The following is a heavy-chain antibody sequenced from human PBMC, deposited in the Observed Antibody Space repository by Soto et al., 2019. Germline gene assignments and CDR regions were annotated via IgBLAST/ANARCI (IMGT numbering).Heavy chain of an antibody. J-gene: IGHJ4*02. CDR1: GFTFDDYA. CDR2: ISWNSGYI. V-gene: IGHV3-9*01. Sequence: EVQLVESGGGLVQPGRSLRLSCAASGFTFDDYAMHWVRQVPGKGLEWVSSISWNSGYIAYADSVKGRFTISRDNAKNSLYLQMNSLRAEETALYYCAKDGSIAARGYFDYWGQGTLVTVSS. CDR3: AKDGSIAARGYFDY. D-gene: IGHD6-6*01.